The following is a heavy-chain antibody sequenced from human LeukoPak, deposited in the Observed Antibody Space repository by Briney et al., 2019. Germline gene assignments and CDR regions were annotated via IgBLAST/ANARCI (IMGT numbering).Heavy chain of an antibody. CDR3: AGYDPLGPGAFDI. V-gene: IGHV4-59*01. Sequence: SETLSLTCTVSGGSISRYYWSWIRQPPGKGLEWIGYIYYSGSTNYNPSLKSRVTISVDTSKNQFSLKLSSVTAADTAVYYCAGYDPLGPGAFDIWGQGTMVTVSS. CDR2: IYYSGST. J-gene: IGHJ3*02. D-gene: IGHD7-27*01. CDR1: GGSISRYY.